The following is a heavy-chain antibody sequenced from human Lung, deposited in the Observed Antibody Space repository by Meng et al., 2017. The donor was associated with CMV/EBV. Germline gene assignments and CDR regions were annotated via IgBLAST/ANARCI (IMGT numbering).Heavy chain of an antibody. V-gene: IGHV3-30*04. CDR3: TRGGGTISIFGVARIVGGMDV. CDR1: GFTFSSYA. D-gene: IGHD3-3*01. CDR2: ISYDGSNK. Sequence: GGSLRLSCAASGFTFSSYAMHWVRQAPGKGLEWVAVISYDGSNKYYADSVKGRFTISRDNSKNTLYLQMNSLRVEDTAVYYCTRGGGTISIFGVARIVGGMDVWGQGXTVTVSS. J-gene: IGHJ6*02.